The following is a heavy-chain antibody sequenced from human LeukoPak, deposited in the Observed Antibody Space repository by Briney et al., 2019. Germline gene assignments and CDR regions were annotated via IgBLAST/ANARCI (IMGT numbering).Heavy chain of an antibody. V-gene: IGHV4-59*01. Sequence: SETLSLTCAVSGGSISDYYWNWMRQPPGKGLEWIGYIYYSGRTNYNPSLKSRVSISVDTSKNQFSLKLSSVTAADTAVYYCARGEYSSGWYGGFDPWGQGTLVTVSS. D-gene: IGHD6-19*01. CDR1: GGSISDYY. CDR2: IYYSGRT. CDR3: ARGEYSSGWYGGFDP. J-gene: IGHJ5*02.